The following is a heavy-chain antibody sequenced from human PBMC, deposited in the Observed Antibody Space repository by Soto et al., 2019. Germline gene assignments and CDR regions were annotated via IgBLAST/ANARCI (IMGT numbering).Heavy chain of an antibody. V-gene: IGHV3-7*05. CDR2: INQDGSEK. CDR1: GFFFSGYW. CDR3: ARGPDTN. Sequence: LSCAASGFFFSGYWMTWVRQAPGRGLEWVAHINQDGSEKNYVDSVKGRFIISRNNFKNSLSLQMNSLRAEDTAVYYCARGPDTNRGPGTLVTVFS. J-gene: IGHJ4*02. D-gene: IGHD5-18*01.